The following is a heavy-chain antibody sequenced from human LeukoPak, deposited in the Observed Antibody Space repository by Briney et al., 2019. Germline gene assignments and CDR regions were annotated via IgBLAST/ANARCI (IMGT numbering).Heavy chain of an antibody. CDR3: AIETSSITMVRGVIIDY. J-gene: IGHJ4*02. Sequence: GGSLRLSCAASGFTFSSYAMSWVRQAPGKGLEWVSAISGSGGSTYYADSVKGRFTISRDNSKNTLYLQMNSLRAEDTAVYYCAIETSSITMVRGVIIDYWGQGTLVTVSS. CDR1: GFTFSSYA. V-gene: IGHV3-23*01. CDR2: ISGSGGST. D-gene: IGHD3-10*01.